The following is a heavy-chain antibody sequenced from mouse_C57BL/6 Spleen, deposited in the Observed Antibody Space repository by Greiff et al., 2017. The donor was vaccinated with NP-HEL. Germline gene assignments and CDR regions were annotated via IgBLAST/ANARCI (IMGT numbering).Heavy chain of an antibody. V-gene: IGHV1-26*01. CDR1: GYTFTDYY. D-gene: IGHD1-1*01. Sequence: EVQLQQSGPELVKPGASVKISCKASGYTFTDYYMNWVKQSHGKSLEWIGDINPNNGGTSYNQKFKGKATLTVDKSSSTAYMELRSLTSEDSAVYYCARPYYGSKGYFDYWGQGTTLTVSS. CDR2: INPNNGGT. CDR3: ARPYYGSKGYFDY. J-gene: IGHJ2*01.